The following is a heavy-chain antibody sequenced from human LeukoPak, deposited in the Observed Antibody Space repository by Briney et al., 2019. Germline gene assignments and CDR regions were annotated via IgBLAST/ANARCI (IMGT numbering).Heavy chain of an antibody. D-gene: IGHD3-10*01. CDR2: INSDGSST. V-gene: IGHV3-74*01. CDR1: GFTFNNYG. CDR3: SGRRTGGFDY. J-gene: IGHJ4*02. Sequence: PGGSLRLSCAASGFTFNNYGMHWVRQAPGKGLVWVSRINSDGSSTSYADSVKGRFTISRDNAKNTLYLQMNSLRAEDTAVYYCSGRRTGGFDYWGQGTLVTVSS.